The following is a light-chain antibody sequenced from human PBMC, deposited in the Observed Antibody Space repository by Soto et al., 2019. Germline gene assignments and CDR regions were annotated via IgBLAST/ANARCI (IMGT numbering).Light chain of an antibody. Sequence: DIELTQSPGTLSLSPGERATLSCRASQSVGSIYLAWYQQRPGQAPRLLIYGASNRATGIPVRFSGSGSGTDFTLTISGLEPEDFAVYYCQQYGSSSITFGQGTRLEIK. CDR2: GAS. V-gene: IGKV3-20*01. CDR1: QSVGSIY. J-gene: IGKJ5*01. CDR3: QQYGSSSIT.